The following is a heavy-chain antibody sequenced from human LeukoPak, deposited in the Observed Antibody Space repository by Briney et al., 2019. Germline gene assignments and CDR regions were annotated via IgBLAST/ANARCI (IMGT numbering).Heavy chain of an antibody. Sequence: GGSLRLSCAVSGFTFSTYAMGWVRQAPGKGLEWVSAISGSGASKFYADSVKGRFTISRDNSKNTLYLQMDSLRAEDTAVYYCTKRQRNHNFDYWGQGTLVTVSS. CDR1: GFTFSTYA. CDR3: TKRQRNHNFDY. J-gene: IGHJ4*02. D-gene: IGHD1-14*01. V-gene: IGHV3-23*01. CDR2: ISGSGASK.